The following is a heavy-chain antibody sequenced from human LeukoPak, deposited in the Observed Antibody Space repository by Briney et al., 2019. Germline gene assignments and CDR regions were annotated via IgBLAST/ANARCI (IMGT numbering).Heavy chain of an antibody. CDR2: INPNSGGT. Sequence: ASVKVSCKASGYTFTSYYMHWVRQAPGQGLEWMGWINPNSGGTNYAQKFQGRVTMTRDTSISTAYMELSRLRSDDTAVYYCARVLPSRAAAGTVGYWGQGTLVTVSS. CDR3: ARVLPSRAAAGTVGY. V-gene: IGHV1-2*02. D-gene: IGHD6-13*01. J-gene: IGHJ4*02. CDR1: GYTFTSYY.